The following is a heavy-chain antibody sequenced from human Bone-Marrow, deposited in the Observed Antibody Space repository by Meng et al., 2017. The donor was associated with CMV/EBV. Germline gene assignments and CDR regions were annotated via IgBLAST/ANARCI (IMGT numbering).Heavy chain of an antibody. CDR1: GGSISSCNW. CDR2: IFHSGST. J-gene: IGHJ6*02. Sequence: SETLSLTCEVSGGSISSCNWWSWVRQLPGKGLEWIGEIFHSGSTNYNPSLKNRVTIFVDKSKRHFSLNLTSVSAADTAVYYCTRVMPYYYGMDGWGQGTTVTVSS. V-gene: IGHV4-4*02. D-gene: IGHD3-10*01. CDR3: TRVMPYYYGMDG.